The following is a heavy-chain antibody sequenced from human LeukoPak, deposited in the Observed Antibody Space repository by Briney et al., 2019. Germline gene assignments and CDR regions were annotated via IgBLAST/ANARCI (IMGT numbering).Heavy chain of an antibody. CDR1: GFTFTTYN. V-gene: IGHV3-48*01. CDR2: INSRSTTL. CDR3: ARGTYSSGWLEFSDFDF. Sequence: PGGSLRLSCAASGFTFTTYNMHWVRQAPGKGLEWVSYINSRSTTLYYADSVKGRFTVSRDNAENSLYLQMNSLRVEDTAVYYCARGTYSSGWLEFSDFDFWGQGTLVTVSS. D-gene: IGHD6-19*01. J-gene: IGHJ4*02.